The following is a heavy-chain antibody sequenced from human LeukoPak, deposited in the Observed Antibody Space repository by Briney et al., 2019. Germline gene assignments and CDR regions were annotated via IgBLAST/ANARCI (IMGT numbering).Heavy chain of an antibody. J-gene: IGHJ4*02. V-gene: IGHV4-31*03. CDR2: IYYSGST. CDR3: ARVYYGSELSALTYYFDY. Sequence: SQTLSLTCTVSGGSISSGGYYWSWIRQHPGKGLEWIGYIYYSGSTYYNPSLKSRVTISVDTSKNQFSLKLSSVTAADTAGYYCARVYYGSELSALTYYFDYWGQGTLVTVSS. CDR1: GGSISSGGYY. D-gene: IGHD3-10*01.